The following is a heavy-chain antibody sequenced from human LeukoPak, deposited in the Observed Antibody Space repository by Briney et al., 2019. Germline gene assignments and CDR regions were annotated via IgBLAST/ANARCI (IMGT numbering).Heavy chain of an antibody. CDR3: ARNDYGDDGHDALDI. J-gene: IGHJ3*02. CDR2: MNPNSGNA. D-gene: IGHD4-17*01. V-gene: IGHV1-8*01. CDR1: GYTFTSYD. Sequence: ASVKVSCKASGYTFTSYDINWVRQATGQGLEWMGWMNPNSGNAGYAQKFQGRVTMTRSTSISAAYMELSSLRSEDTAVYYCARNDYGDDGHDALDIWGQGTMVTISS.